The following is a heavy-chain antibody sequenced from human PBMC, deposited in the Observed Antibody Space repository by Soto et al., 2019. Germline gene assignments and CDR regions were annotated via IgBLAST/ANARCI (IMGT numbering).Heavy chain of an antibody. V-gene: IGHV4-34*01. CDR1: GGSFSGYY. CDR3: ARVPTVVVVAAPGWFDP. J-gene: IGHJ5*02. Sequence: QVQLQQWGAGLLKPSETLSLTCAVYGGSFSGYYWSWIRQPPGKGLEWLGEINHSGSTNYNPSLKSRVTISVDTSKNQFSLKLSSVTAADTAVYYCARVPTVVVVAAPGWFDPWGQGTLVTVSS. CDR2: INHSGST. D-gene: IGHD2-15*01.